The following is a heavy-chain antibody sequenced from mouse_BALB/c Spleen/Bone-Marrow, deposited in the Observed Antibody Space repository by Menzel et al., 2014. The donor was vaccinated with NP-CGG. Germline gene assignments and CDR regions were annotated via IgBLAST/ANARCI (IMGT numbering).Heavy chain of an antibody. CDR1: GYTSTSYW. Sequence: DLVKPGASVKLSCTASGYTSTSYWINWIKQRPGQGLEWIGRIAPGSGSTYYNEMFKGKAILTVDTSSSTAYIQLSSLSSEDSAVYFCAYYRYDVNYWGQGTTLTVSS. CDR2: IAPGSGST. D-gene: IGHD2-14*01. J-gene: IGHJ2*01. CDR3: AYYRYDVNY. V-gene: IGHV1S41*01.